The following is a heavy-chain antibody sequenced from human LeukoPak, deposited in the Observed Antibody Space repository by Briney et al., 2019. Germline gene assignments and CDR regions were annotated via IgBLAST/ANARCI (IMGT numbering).Heavy chain of an antibody. D-gene: IGHD2-2*01. Sequence: ASVKVSCKTSGYTFPSFGITWIRQVPGQGLEWMGWITAYNGNTNYAQKFQGRVTMTRNTSISTAYMELSSLRSEDTAVYYCARARRRAGYCSSTSCYVSPPGYWGQGTLVTVSS. CDR3: ARARRRAGYCSSTSCYVSPPGY. J-gene: IGHJ4*02. CDR1: GYTFPSFG. CDR2: ITAYNGNT. V-gene: IGHV1-18*01.